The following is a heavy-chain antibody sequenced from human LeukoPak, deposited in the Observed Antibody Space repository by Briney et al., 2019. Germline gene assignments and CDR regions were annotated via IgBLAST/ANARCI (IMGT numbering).Heavy chain of an antibody. J-gene: IGHJ6*02. Sequence: SETLSLTCAVYGGSFSGYYWSWIRQPPGKGLEWIGEINHSGSTNYNPSLKSRVTISVDTSKNQFSLKLSSVTAADTAAYYCARDTPRRRYCSSTSCYAYYYYGMDVWGQGTTVTVSS. CDR2: INHSGST. CDR3: ARDTPRRRYCSSTSCYAYYYYGMDV. D-gene: IGHD2-2*01. CDR1: GGSFSGYY. V-gene: IGHV4-34*01.